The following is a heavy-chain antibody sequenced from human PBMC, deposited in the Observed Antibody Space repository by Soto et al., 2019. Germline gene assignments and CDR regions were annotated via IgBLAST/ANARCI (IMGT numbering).Heavy chain of an antibody. Sequence: GGSLRLSCAASGFTFSSYAMSWVRQAPGKGLEWVSAISGSGGSTYYADSVKGRFTISRDNSKNTLYLQMNSLRAEDTAVYYCAVSLQRYYYMDVWGKGTTVTSP. D-gene: IGHD6-25*01. V-gene: IGHV3-23*01. CDR2: ISGSGGST. J-gene: IGHJ6*03. CDR3: AVSLQRYYYMDV. CDR1: GFTFSSYA.